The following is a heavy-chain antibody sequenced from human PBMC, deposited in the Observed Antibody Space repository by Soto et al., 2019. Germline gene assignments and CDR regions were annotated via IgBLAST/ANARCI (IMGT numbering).Heavy chain of an antibody. V-gene: IGHV1-18*01. CDR1: GYSFTNYG. D-gene: IGHD6-19*01. CDR3: ARDRGVAPPVAGNTHYYYYMDV. Sequence: QDQLVQSGAEVKKPGASVTVSCKASGYSFTNYGITWVRQAPGQGLEWMGWISGFNGNTHYAQKLQVRVTMTTDASTSTSYMELRSLRSDDTAVYYCARDRGVAPPVAGNTHYYYYMDVWGKGTTVTVSS. J-gene: IGHJ6*03. CDR2: ISGFNGNT.